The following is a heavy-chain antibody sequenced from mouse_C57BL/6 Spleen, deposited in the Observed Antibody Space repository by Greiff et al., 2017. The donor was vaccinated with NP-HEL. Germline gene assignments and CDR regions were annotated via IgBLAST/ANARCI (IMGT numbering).Heavy chain of an antibody. V-gene: IGHV1-15*01. CDR1: GYTFTDYE. Sequence: VQLHQSGAELVRPGASVTLSCKASGYTFTDYEMHWVKQTPVHGLEWIGAIDPETGGTAYNQKFKGQAILTADKSSSTAYMELRSLTSEDSAVYYCTGGNSLFDYWGQGTTLTVSS. CDR2: IDPETGGT. D-gene: IGHD2-1*01. J-gene: IGHJ2*01. CDR3: TGGNSLFDY.